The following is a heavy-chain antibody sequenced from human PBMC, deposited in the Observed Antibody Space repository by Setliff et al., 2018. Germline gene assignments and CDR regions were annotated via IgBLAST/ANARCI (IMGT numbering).Heavy chain of an antibody. CDR2: IYYSGST. CDR1: GGSISSYY. V-gene: IGHV4-59*08. D-gene: IGHD6-13*01. CDR3: ARHRRGSSWQDYYYYYYMDV. Sequence: PSETLSLTCTVSGGSISSYYWSWIRQPPGKRLEWIGYIYYSGSTNYNPSLKSRVTISVDTSKNQFSLKLSSVTAADTAVYYCARHRRGSSWQDYYYYYYMDVWGKGTTVTVSS. J-gene: IGHJ6*03.